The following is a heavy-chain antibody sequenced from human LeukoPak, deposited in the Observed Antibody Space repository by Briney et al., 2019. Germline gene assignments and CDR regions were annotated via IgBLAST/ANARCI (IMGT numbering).Heavy chain of an antibody. Sequence: ASVKVSCKASGYTFTSYGISWVRQAPRQGLEWMGWITAGNGNTNYAQKVQGRVTMTTDTSTSTAYMELRSLRSDDTAVYFCARDSARGYSYGYNAFDIWGQGTMVTVSS. CDR3: ARDSARGYSYGYNAFDI. CDR1: GYTFTSYG. V-gene: IGHV1-18*01. CDR2: ITAGNGNT. J-gene: IGHJ3*02. D-gene: IGHD5-18*01.